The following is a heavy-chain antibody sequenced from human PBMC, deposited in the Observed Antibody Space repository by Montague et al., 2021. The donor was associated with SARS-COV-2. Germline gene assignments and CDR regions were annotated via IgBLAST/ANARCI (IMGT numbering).Heavy chain of an antibody. J-gene: IGHJ6*02. V-gene: IGHV4-61*02. CDR2: IYTSGST. D-gene: IGHD3-10*01. Sequence: TLSLTCTVSGGSISSGSYYWSWIRQPAGKGLEWIGRIYTSGSTNYNPSLKSRVTISVDTSRNQFSLKLSSVTAADTAVYYCARVGVGTMVRGVLPASYPDGMDVWGQGTTVTVSS. CDR1: GGSISSGSYY. CDR3: ARVGVGTMVRGVLPASYPDGMDV.